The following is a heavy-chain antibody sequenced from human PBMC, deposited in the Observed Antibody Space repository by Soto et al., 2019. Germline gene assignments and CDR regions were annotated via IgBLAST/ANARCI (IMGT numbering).Heavy chain of an antibody. J-gene: IGHJ5*02. CDR2: IKDSGST. D-gene: IGHD3-10*01. CDR1: GGSFSEYT. Sequence: QMHLQQWGAGLLRPSETLPLTCAVYGGSFSEYTWNWIRQPPGKGLEWIGEIKDSGSTDYNPSLRGRVTISVDTSKNQFSLEVTSVTAADTAVYYCARGMIRGVNWFDPWGQGTLVTVSS. CDR3: ARGMIRGVNWFDP. V-gene: IGHV4-34*01.